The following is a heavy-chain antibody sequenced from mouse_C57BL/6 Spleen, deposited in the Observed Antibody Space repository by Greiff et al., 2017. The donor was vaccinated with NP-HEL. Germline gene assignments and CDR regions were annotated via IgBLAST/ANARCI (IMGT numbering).Heavy chain of an antibody. Sequence: EVKLVESGGGLVKPGGSLKLSCAASGFTFSDYGMHWVRQAPEKGLEWVAYISSGSSTIYYVDTVKGRFPISRDNAKNTLFLQMTSLRSEDTAMYYCARGSNFYAMDYWGQGTSVTVSS. CDR3: ARGSNFYAMDY. CDR1: GFTFSDYG. D-gene: IGHD2-5*01. V-gene: IGHV5-17*01. CDR2: ISSGSSTI. J-gene: IGHJ4*01.